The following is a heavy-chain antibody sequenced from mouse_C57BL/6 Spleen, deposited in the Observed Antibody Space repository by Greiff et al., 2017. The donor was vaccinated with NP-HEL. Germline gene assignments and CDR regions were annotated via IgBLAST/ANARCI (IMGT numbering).Heavy chain of an antibody. D-gene: IGHD2-4*01. V-gene: IGHV1-82*01. CDR2: IYPGDGDT. Sequence: VQLQQSGPELVKPGASVKISCKASGYAFSSSWMNWVKQRPGKGLEWIGRIYPGDGDTNYNGKFKGKATLTADKSSSTAYMQLSSLTSEDSAVYFWARDGGLRRTAWFAYWGQGTLVTVSA. J-gene: IGHJ3*01. CDR1: GYAFSSSW. CDR3: ARDGGLRRTAWFAY.